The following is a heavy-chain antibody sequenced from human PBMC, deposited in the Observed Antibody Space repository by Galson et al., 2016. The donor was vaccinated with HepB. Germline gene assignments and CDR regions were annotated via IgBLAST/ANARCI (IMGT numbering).Heavy chain of an antibody. V-gene: IGHV3-23*01. CDR1: GFTFSNDA. D-gene: IGHD2-2*01. CDR2: VSGSGRST. J-gene: IGHJ5*02. Sequence: SLRLACAASGFTFSNDALTGVRQAPGKGLGWVAGVSGSGRSTFYADAVKGRFPITRDNSKNTLYLQMNSLRAEDTAVYYCAKDRKSEGYCSSVIGHNWFDPWGQGTLVTVSS. CDR3: AKDRKSEGYCSSVIGHNWFDP.